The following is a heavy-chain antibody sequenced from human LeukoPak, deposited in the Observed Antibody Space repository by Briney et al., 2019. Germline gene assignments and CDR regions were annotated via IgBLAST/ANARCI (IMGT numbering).Heavy chain of an antibody. J-gene: IGHJ4*02. V-gene: IGHV3-73*01. D-gene: IGHD3-22*01. Sequence: PGGSLRLSCAAPGFTFSGSAMHWVRQASGKGLEWVGRIRSKPNSYATAYAASVKDRFTISRDDSKNMAYLQMNSLKTEDTAVYYCTRHREGYYYDSSGLDYWGQGTLVTVSS. CDR1: GFTFSGSA. CDR2: IRSKPNSYAT. CDR3: TRHREGYYYDSSGLDY.